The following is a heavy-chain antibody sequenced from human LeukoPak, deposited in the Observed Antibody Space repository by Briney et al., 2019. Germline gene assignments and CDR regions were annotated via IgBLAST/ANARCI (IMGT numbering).Heavy chain of an antibody. Sequence: GRSLRLSCAASGFTFDDYAMHWVRQAPGKGLEWVSGISWNSGSIGYADSVKGRFTISRDNAKNSLYLQMNSLRAEDTALYYCAKDRDYSKGGGYFDYWGQGTLDTVSS. CDR2: ISWNSGSI. V-gene: IGHV3-9*01. D-gene: IGHD4-11*01. CDR3: AKDRDYSKGGGYFDY. CDR1: GFTFDDYA. J-gene: IGHJ4*02.